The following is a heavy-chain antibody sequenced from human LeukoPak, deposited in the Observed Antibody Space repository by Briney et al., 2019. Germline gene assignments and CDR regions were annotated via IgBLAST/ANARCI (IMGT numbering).Heavy chain of an antibody. J-gene: IGHJ4*02. CDR3: ARRCSSTSCYDY. Sequence: SETLSLTCTVSGGSISSSSYYWGWIRQPPGKGLEWIGSIYYSGSTYYNPSLKSRVTISVDTSKNQFSLKLSSVTAADTAVYYCARRCSSTSCYDYWGQGTLVTVS. CDR1: GGSISSSSYY. V-gene: IGHV4-39*01. CDR2: IYYSGST. D-gene: IGHD2-2*01.